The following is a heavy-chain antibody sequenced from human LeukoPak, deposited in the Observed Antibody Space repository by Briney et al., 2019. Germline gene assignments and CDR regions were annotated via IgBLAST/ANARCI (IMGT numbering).Heavy chain of an antibody. CDR3: AKSSYYYDSSGYYFDY. Sequence: PGGSLRLSCAASGFTFSSHAMSWVRQAPGKGLEWVSAISGSGGSTYYADSVKGRFTISRDNSKNTLYLQMNSLRAEDTAVYYCAKSSYYYDSSGYYFDYWGQGTLVTVSS. V-gene: IGHV3-23*01. D-gene: IGHD3-22*01. CDR2: ISGSGGST. CDR1: GFTFSSHA. J-gene: IGHJ4*02.